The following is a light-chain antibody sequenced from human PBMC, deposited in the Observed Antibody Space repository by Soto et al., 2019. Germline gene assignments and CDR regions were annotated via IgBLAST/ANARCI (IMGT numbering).Light chain of an antibody. CDR3: QQRSSWPQVT. J-gene: IGKJ5*01. Sequence: EIVLTQSPATLSLSPGERATLSCRASQSVRTYLAWYQHKRGQAPRLLIYDTSNRATGIPARFSGSGSGTDFTLTISSLEPQDFALYYCQQRSSWPQVTFGQGTRLEIK. CDR2: DTS. V-gene: IGKV3-11*01. CDR1: QSVRTY.